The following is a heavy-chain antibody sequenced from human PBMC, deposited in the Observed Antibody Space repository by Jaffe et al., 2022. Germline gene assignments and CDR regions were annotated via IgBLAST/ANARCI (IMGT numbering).Heavy chain of an antibody. CDR3: ARVFGVLRFLEWLPYEGDWFDP. Sequence: QVQLVQSGSELKKPGASVKVSCKASGYTFTSYAMNWVRQAPGQGLEWMGWINTNTGNPTYAQGFTGRFVFSLDTSVSTAYLQISSLKAEDTAVYYCARVFGVLRFLEWLPYEGDWFDPWGQGTLVTVSS. J-gene: IGHJ5*02. D-gene: IGHD3-3*01. V-gene: IGHV7-4-1*02. CDR2: INTNTGNP. CDR1: GYTFTSYA.